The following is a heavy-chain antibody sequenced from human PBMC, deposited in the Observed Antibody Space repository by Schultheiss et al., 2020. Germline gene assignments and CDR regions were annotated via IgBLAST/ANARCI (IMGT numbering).Heavy chain of an antibody. D-gene: IGHD3-16*01. CDR2: IDWDDDK. V-gene: IGHV2-70*11. J-gene: IGHJ5*02. CDR1: GFSLSTTGVG. CDR3: AREIRGGGWFDP. Sequence: SGPTLVKPTQTLTLTCTFSGFSLSTTGVGVGWIRQPPGKALEWLARIDWDDDKYYSTSLKTRLTISKDTSKNQVVLTMTNMDPVDTATYYCAREIRGGGWFDPWGKGTLVTVYS.